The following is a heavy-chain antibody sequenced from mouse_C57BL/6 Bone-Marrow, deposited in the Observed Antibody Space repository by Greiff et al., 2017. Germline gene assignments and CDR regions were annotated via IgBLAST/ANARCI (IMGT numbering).Heavy chain of an antibody. CDR1: GYTFTDYE. CDR2: IAPETGGT. CDR3: TVPYYYGSSCYYAMDY. Sequence: QVHVKQSGAELVRPGASVTLSCKASGYTFTDYEMHWVKQTPVHGLEWIGAIAPETGGTAYNQKFKGKAILTADKSSSTAYMELRSLTSEDSAVYYCTVPYYYGSSCYYAMDYWGQGPSVTVSS. J-gene: IGHJ4*01. D-gene: IGHD1-1*01. V-gene: IGHV1-15*01.